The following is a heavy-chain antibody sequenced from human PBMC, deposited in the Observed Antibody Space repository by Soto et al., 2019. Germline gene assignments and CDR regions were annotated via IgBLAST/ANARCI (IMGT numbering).Heavy chain of an antibody. D-gene: IGHD3-9*01. V-gene: IGHV3-53*01. CDR1: GFTVSSNY. CDR2: IYSGGST. J-gene: IGHJ3*02. Sequence: AGGSLRLSCAASGFTVSSNYMSWVRQAPGKGLEWVSVIYSGGSTYYADSVKGRFTISRDNSKNTLYLQMNSLRAEDTAVYYCARERSYDILTGYYPDAFDIWGQGTMVTVSS. CDR3: ARERSYDILTGYYPDAFDI.